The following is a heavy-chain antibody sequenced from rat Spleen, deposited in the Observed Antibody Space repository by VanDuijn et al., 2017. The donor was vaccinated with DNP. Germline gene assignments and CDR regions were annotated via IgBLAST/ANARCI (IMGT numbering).Heavy chain of an antibody. CDR1: GFSLTTNG. D-gene: IGHD1-10*01. Sequence: QVQLKESGPGLVQPSQTLSLTCTVSGFSLTTNGVSWVRQPPGKGLEWIAAISSGGNTYYNSALKSRLSISRDTSNSQVFLRMNSLQTEDTAIYCCTREREPSNNPYYFDCWGQGVMVTVSS. J-gene: IGHJ2*01. CDR2: ISSGGNT. CDR3: TREREPSNNPYYFDC. V-gene: IGHV2S12*01.